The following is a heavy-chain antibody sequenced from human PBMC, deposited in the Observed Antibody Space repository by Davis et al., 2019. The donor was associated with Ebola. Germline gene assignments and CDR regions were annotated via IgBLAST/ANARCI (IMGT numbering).Heavy chain of an antibody. D-gene: IGHD3-10*01. CDR3: ARDRGGDYSFDY. CDR1: GGTFSSYT. CDR2: INPNSGGT. V-gene: IGHV1-2*06. Sequence: ASVKVSCKASGGTFSSYTINWVRQAPGQGLEWMGRINPNSGGTNYAQKFQGRVTMTRDTSISTAYMELSSLRSEDTSVYYCARDRGGDYSFDYWGQGTLVTVSS. J-gene: IGHJ4*02.